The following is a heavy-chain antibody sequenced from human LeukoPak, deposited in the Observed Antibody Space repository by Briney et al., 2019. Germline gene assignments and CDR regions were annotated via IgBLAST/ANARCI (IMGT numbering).Heavy chain of an antibody. D-gene: IGHD3-16*01. J-gene: IGHJ4*02. CDR3: AKDIRWASFES. CDR1: GFTFSSYG. V-gene: IGHV3-23*01. CDR2: IIPTGSTT. Sequence: GGTLRLSCGASGFTFSSYGMNWVRQAPGKGLEWVSGIIPTGSTTYYADSVKGRFTISRDNSKNTVYLHLNSLRVEDTAQYYCAKDIRWASFESWGQGTLVTVSS.